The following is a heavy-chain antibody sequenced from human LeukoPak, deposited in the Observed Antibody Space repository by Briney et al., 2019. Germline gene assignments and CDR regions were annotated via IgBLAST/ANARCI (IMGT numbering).Heavy chain of an antibody. CDR3: TTETRLSILTGTTIFY. Sequence: GGSLRLSCAASGFTFSNAWMSWVRQAPGKGLEWVGRIKSKTDGGTTDYAAPVKGRFPISRDDSKNTLYLQMNSLKTEDTAVYYCTTETRLSILTGTTIFYWGQGTLVTVSS. CDR2: IKSKTDGGTT. J-gene: IGHJ4*02. V-gene: IGHV3-15*01. CDR1: GFTFSNAW. D-gene: IGHD1-7*01.